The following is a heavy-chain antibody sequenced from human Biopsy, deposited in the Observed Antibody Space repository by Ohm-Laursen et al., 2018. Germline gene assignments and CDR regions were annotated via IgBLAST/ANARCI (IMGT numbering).Heavy chain of an antibody. CDR2: INAKTGDT. CDR1: GYTFTSYH. V-gene: IGHV1-2*02. J-gene: IGHJ5*01. Sequence: ASVKVSCNASGYTFTSYHVHWVRQAPGQGLEWMGLINAKTGDTNYAQKFQGRFTMTRDTSISTAYVDLSSLRSDDTAVYYCTRGGYYYDSLAYYYWFDPWGQGTLVTVSS. D-gene: IGHD3-22*01. CDR3: TRGGYYYDSLAYYYWFDP.